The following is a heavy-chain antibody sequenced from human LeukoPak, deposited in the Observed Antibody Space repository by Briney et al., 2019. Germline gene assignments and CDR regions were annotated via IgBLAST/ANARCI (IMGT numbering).Heavy chain of an antibody. J-gene: IGHJ6*04. CDR1: GFTFSSYT. CDR2: ISSSSTYI. D-gene: IGHD3-10*02. CDR3: AELGITIIGGV. V-gene: IGHV3-21*01. Sequence: PGGSLRLSCAASGFTFSSYTMNWVRQAPGKGLEWVSSISSSSTYINYADSVKGRFTISRDNAKNSLYLQMNSLRAEDTAVYYCAELGITIIGGVWGKGTTVTISS.